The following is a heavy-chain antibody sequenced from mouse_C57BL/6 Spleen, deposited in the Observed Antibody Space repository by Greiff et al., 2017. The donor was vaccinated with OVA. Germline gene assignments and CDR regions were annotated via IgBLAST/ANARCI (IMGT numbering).Heavy chain of an antibody. CDR3: ARDGNLFAY. J-gene: IGHJ3*01. CDR1: GFTFSSYA. Sequence: EVTLVESGGGLVKPGGSLKLSCAASGFTFSSYAMSWVRQTPEKRLEWVATISDGGSYTYYPDNVKGRFTISRDNAKNNLYLQMSHLKSEDTAMYYCARDGNLFAYWGQGTLVTVSA. D-gene: IGHD2-1*01. CDR2: ISDGGSYT. V-gene: IGHV5-4*01.